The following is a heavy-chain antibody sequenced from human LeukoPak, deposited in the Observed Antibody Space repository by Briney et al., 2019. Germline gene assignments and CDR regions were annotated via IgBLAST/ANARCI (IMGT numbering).Heavy chain of an antibody. CDR1: GFTFSNNW. Sequence: PGGSLRLSCAASGFTFSNNWMTWVRQAPGKGLEWVSGISGSGGSTYYADSVKGRFTISRDNSKNTLYLQMNSLRAEDTAVYYCAKDLDSSSWYHFDYWGQGTLVTVSS. CDR3: AKDLDSSSWYHFDY. V-gene: IGHV3-23*01. J-gene: IGHJ4*02. D-gene: IGHD6-13*01. CDR2: ISGSGGST.